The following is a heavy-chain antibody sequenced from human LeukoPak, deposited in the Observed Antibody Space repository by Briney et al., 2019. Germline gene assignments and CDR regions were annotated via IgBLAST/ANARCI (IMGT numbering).Heavy chain of an antibody. CDR1: GYTFTGYY. Sequence: ASVKVSCKASGYTFTGYYMHWVRQAPGQGLEWMGWINPNSGGTNYAQKFQGRVTMTRDTSISTAYMELSRLRSDDTAVYYCARVRMAAAGYYYYYRGMDVWGQGTTVTVSS. V-gene: IGHV1-2*02. CDR2: INPNSGGT. D-gene: IGHD6-13*01. J-gene: IGHJ6*02. CDR3: ARVRMAAAGYYYYYRGMDV.